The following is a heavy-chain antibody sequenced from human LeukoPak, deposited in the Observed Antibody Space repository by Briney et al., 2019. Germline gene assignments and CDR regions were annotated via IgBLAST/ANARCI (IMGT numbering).Heavy chain of an antibody. CDR1: GYTFTSYY. V-gene: IGHV1-2*02. J-gene: IGHJ4*02. Sequence: ASVKVSCKASGYTFTSYYMHWVRQAPGQGLEWMGWINPNSGGTNYAQKFQGRVTMTRDTSISTAYMELSRLRSDDTAVYYCARYDSSGYYYDSDYWGQGTLVTVSS. CDR2: INPNSGGT. CDR3: ARYDSSGYYYDSDY. D-gene: IGHD3-22*01.